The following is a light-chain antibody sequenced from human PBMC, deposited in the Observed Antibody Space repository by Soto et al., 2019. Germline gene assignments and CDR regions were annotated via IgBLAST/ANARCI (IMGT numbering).Light chain of an antibody. CDR1: QSVSSNY. Sequence: EIVLTQSPGTLSLSPGEAATLSCRASQSVSSNYLAWYQQKRGQAPRLRIYGASSRATGIPDRFSGSGSGTDFTLNSSRLESEDVAVYYCQQYGNSPRTFGQGTKVEIK. V-gene: IGKV3-20*01. CDR3: QQYGNSPRT. CDR2: GAS. J-gene: IGKJ1*01.